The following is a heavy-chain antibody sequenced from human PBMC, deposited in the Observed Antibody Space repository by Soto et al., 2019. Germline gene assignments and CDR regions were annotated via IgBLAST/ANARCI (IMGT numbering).Heavy chain of an antibody. CDR2: INPNSGGT. V-gene: IGHV1-2*04. CDR1: GYTFTGYY. D-gene: IGHD6-13*01. CDR3: ARAYSSSWLQFDP. J-gene: IGHJ5*02. Sequence: ASVKVSCKASGYTFTGYYMHWVRQAPGQGLEWMGWINPNSGGTNYAQKFQGWVTMTRDTSISTAYMELSRLRSDDTAVYYCARAYSSSWLQFDPWGQGTLVTVSS.